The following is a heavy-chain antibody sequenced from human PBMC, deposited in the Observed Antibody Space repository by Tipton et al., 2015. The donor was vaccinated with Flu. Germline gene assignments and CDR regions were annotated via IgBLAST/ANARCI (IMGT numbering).Heavy chain of an antibody. CDR3: ARQIGGGDCF. CDR1: GFTFSNYW. Sequence: QLVQSGGGLVQPGGSLRLSCAASGFTFSNYWMTWVRQAPGKGLEWVANIKQDGSVKYYVDSVKGRFTISRDDAKHSLYLQMNNLRAEDTALYYCARQIGGGDCFWGQGPLVTVSS. V-gene: IGHV3-7*03. D-gene: IGHD2-21*01. CDR2: IKQDGSVK. J-gene: IGHJ4*02.